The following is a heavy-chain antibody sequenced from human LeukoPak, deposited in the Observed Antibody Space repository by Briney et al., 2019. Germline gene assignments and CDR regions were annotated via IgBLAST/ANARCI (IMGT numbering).Heavy chain of an antibody. CDR2: IYYSGST. CDR1: GGSISSYY. V-gene: IGHV4-59*01. J-gene: IGHJ4*02. CDR3: ARVRAAAGTVDY. D-gene: IGHD6-13*01. Sequence: PSETLSLTCTVSGGSISSYYWSWIRQPPGKGLEWIGYIYYSGSTNYNPSLKSRVTISVDTSKNQFSLKLCSVTAADTAVYYCARVRAAAGTVDYWGQGTLVTVSS.